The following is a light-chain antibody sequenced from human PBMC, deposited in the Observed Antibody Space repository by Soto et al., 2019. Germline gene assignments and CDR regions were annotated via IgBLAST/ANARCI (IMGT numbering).Light chain of an antibody. Sequence: QSALTQSPSASGSPGQSVTISCTGTSSDIGGYNSVSWYQQHPGKAPKVMIYDVTKRPSGVPDRFSGSKSGNTASLTVSALQAEDEADYYCSSYAGGSTYVFGTGTKVTVL. V-gene: IGLV2-8*01. CDR1: SSDIGGYNS. J-gene: IGLJ1*01. CDR2: DVT. CDR3: SSYAGGSTYV.